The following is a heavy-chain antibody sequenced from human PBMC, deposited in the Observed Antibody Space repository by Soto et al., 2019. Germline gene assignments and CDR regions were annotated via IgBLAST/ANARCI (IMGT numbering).Heavy chain of an antibody. CDR3: ARGNKGPGHYGPGSQGWYGP. CDR1: GGTFISHA. V-gene: IGHV1-69*06. Sequence: QVQLVQSGAEVKKPGSSVRVSCKVSGGTFISHAINWLRQAPGQGLEWMGVIIPVTETPNNAEKFQGRVMITADKATTTVYMELSSLTFDDTAVYFCARGNKGPGHYGPGSQGWYGPWGQGTLVTVSS. J-gene: IGHJ5*02. CDR2: IIPVTETP. D-gene: IGHD3-10*01.